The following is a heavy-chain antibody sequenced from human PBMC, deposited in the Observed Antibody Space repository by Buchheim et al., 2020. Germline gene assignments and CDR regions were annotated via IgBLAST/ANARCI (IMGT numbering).Heavy chain of an antibody. CDR2: IASDGNLK. CDR3: VKWSGTYPLYYFDY. CDR1: GYRFSDSG. Sequence: QVQLVESGGGVVQPGRSLRLSCAASGYRFSDSGMHWVRQAPGKGLEWVAAIASDGNLKKYAESVKGRFTISRDVSKKTLYLQMNSLRAEDTAVYYCVKWSGTYPLYYFDYWGQGTL. D-gene: IGHD1-26*01. V-gene: IGHV3-30*18. J-gene: IGHJ4*02.